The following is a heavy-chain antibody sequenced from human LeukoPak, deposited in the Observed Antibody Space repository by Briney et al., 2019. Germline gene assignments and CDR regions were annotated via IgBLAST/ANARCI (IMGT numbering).Heavy chain of an antibody. CDR1: GGTFSTSG. D-gene: IGHD3-22*01. Sequence: ASVKVSCKASGGTFSTSGISWVRQAPGQGLEWMGGAVPIFGTTHYAQKFQGRVTITTDESTSTAYMELSSLRSEDTAVYYCARGSTLYYDRNDYWGQGTLVTVSS. V-gene: IGHV1-69*05. CDR2: AVPIFGTT. J-gene: IGHJ4*02. CDR3: ARGSTLYYDRNDY.